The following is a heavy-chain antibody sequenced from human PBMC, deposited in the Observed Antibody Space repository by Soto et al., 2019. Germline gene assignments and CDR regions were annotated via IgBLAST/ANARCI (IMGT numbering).Heavy chain of an antibody. D-gene: IGHD1-26*01. J-gene: IGHJ3*01. Sequence: GGSLRLSCAASGFTFSDSTMHWVRQASGKGLEWVGRIRSKANNYATVYGASVKGRFTISRDDSKKTAYLQMNSLKTEDTAVYYCIRDAGDSGNYRGAFDVWGPGTMVTVSS. V-gene: IGHV3-73*01. CDR1: GFTFSDST. CDR3: IRDAGDSGNYRGAFDV. CDR2: IRSKANNYAT.